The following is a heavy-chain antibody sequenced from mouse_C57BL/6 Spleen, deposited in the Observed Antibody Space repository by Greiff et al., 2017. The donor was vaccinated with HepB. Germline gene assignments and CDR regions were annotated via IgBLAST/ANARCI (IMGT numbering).Heavy chain of an antibody. D-gene: IGHD3-3*01. CDR3: ARRSVGDYFDY. CDR1: GYTFTSYT. Sequence: VQLQQSGAELARPGASVKMSCKASGYTFTSYTMHWVKPRPGQGLEWIGYINPSSGYTKYNQKFKDKATLTADKSSSTAYMQLSSLTSEDSAVYYCARRSVGDYFDYWGQGTSLTVSS. V-gene: IGHV1-4*01. J-gene: IGHJ2*02. CDR2: INPSSGYT.